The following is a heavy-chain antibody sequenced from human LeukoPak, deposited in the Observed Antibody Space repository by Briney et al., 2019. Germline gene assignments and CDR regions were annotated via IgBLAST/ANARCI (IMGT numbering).Heavy chain of an antibody. CDR1: GGSFSGYY. Sequence: SETLSLTCAVYGGSFSGYYWSRIRQPPGKGLEWIGEINHSGSTNYNPSLKSRVTISVDTSKNQFSLKLSSVTAADTAVYYRARHYIVVVVAATLVENWFDPWGQGTLVTVSS. V-gene: IGHV4-34*01. CDR3: ARHYIVVVVAATLVENWFDP. J-gene: IGHJ5*02. D-gene: IGHD2-15*01. CDR2: INHSGST.